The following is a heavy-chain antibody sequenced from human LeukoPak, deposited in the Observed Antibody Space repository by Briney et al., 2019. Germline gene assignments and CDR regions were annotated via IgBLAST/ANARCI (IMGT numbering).Heavy chain of an antibody. CDR2: IYYSGST. CDR3: ARGSDGDYVDY. J-gene: IGHJ4*02. D-gene: IGHD4-17*01. V-gene: IGHV4-34*01. CDR1: GGSFSGYY. Sequence: SETLSLTCAVYGGSFSGYYWSWIRQPPGKGLEWIGSIYYSGSTYYNPSLKSRVTISVDTSKNQFSLKLSSVTAADTAVYYCARGSDGDYVDYWGQGTLVTVSS.